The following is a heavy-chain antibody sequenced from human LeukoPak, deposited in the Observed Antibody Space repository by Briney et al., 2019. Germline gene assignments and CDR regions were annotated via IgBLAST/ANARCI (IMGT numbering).Heavy chain of an antibody. CDR2: IYHSGST. CDR3: ARGSIAAAGSDY. D-gene: IGHD6-13*01. J-gene: IGHJ4*02. CDR1: GGSISSGGYS. V-gene: IGHV4-30-2*01. Sequence: SETLSLTCAVSGGSISSGGYSWSWIRQPPGKGLEWIGYIYHSGSTYYNPSPKSRVTISVDRSKNQFSLKLSSVTAADTAVYYCARGSIAAAGSDYWGQGTLVTVSS.